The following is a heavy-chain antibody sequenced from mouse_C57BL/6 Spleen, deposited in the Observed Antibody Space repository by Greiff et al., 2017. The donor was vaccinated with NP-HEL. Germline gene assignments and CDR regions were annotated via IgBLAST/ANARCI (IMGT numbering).Heavy chain of an antibody. V-gene: IGHV14-4*01. CDR1: GFNIKDDY. J-gene: IGHJ3*01. CDR3: TQIYYEAY. Sequence: EVQLVESGAELVRPGASVKLSCTASGFNIKDDYMHWVKQRPEQGLEWIGWIDPENGDTEYASKFQGKATITADTSSNTAYLQLSSLTSEDTAVYYCTQIYYEAYWGQGTLVTVSA. D-gene: IGHD2-4*01. CDR2: IDPENGDT.